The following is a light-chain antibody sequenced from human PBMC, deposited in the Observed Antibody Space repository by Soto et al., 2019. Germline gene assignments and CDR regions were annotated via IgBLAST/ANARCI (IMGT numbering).Light chain of an antibody. Sequence: DIQMTQSPSSLSASVGDRVTITCRASQSISSYLNWYQQKPGKAPKLLIYAASSLQSGVPSRFSGSGSGTDFTLTISSLPPEDFATYYCQQSYSTLLPFGGGTKVEIK. CDR3: QQSYSTLLP. CDR1: QSISSY. V-gene: IGKV1-39*01. CDR2: AAS. J-gene: IGKJ4*01.